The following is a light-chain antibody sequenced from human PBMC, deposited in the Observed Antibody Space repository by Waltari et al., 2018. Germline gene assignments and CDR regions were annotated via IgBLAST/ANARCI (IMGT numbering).Light chain of an antibody. CDR3: QKWGTGTYWV. CDR2: LNNDGSH. Sequence: QVVLTQSPSASASSRASVKLPFTLTNATSPFALAWHQQQPEKGPRNLMKLNNDGSHTKGYGIPEHFSGSSSVAERYLIISSLQSEDEDDYYCQKWGTGTYWVFGGGTKLTVL. CDR1: NATSPFA. V-gene: IGLV4-69*01. J-gene: IGLJ3*02.